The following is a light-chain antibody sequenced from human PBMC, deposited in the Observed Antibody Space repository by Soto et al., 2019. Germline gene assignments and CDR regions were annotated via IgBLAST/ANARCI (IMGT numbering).Light chain of an antibody. V-gene: IGKV4-1*01. CDR2: WAS. CDR3: QQYFSSLSYT. J-gene: IGKJ2*01. CDR1: QSVLSSSNNKNY. Sequence: DIVMTQSPDSLAVSLGERATINCKSRQSVLSSSNNKNYLAWYQQKPGQPPRLLIYWASTRESGVPDRFSGSGSGTDFTLTISSLQAEAVAVYYCQQYFSSLSYTFGQGTKLEIK.